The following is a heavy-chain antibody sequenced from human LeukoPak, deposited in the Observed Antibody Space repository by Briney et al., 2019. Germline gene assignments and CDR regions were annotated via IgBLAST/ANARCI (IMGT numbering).Heavy chain of an antibody. J-gene: IGHJ4*02. CDR3: ARESSAAGVLYYFDY. V-gene: IGHV4-31*02. D-gene: IGHD6-13*01. CDR2: IYYSGST. Sequence: LRLSCVVSGFTFNSYSMNWVRQHPGKGLEWIGYIYYSGSTYYNPSLKSRVTISVDTSKNQFSLKLSSVTAADTAVYYCARESSAAGVLYYFDYWGQGTLVTVSS. CDR1: GFTFNSYS.